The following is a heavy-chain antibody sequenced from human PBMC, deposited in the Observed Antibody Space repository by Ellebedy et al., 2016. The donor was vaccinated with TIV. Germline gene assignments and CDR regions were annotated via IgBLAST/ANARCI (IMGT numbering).Heavy chain of an antibody. CDR1: GFTFSRYS. CDR2: ISYDRTEI. CDR3: ARGAVLDY. J-gene: IGHJ4*02. V-gene: IGHV3-30*04. Sequence: GESLKISXAAPGFTFSRYSLHWVRQAPGKGLEWVAVISYDRTEIHYADSVKGRFTISRDNSKNTLYLQLNSLSTEDTALYYCARGAVLDYWGQGTLVIVSS.